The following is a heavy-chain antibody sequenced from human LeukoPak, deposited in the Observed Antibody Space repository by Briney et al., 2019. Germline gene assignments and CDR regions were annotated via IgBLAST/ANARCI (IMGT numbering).Heavy chain of an antibody. CDR1: GGSISSYY. CDR3: AAVGRPYYYDSSGSDAFDY. Sequence: SVTLSLTCTVSGGSISSYYWSWIRQTPGKGLEWIGYIYYSGSTNYNPSLKSRVTISVDTSKNQFSLKLSSVTAADTAVYYCAAVGRPYYYDSSGSDAFDYWGQGTLVTVSS. V-gene: IGHV4-59*01. CDR2: IYYSGST. J-gene: IGHJ4*02. D-gene: IGHD3-22*01.